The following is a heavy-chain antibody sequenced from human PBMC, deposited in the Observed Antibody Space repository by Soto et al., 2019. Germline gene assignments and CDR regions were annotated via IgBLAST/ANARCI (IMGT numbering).Heavy chain of an antibody. CDR1: GYTFTTYQ. CDR3: ARDSGNWSSDY. Sequence: QVQLVQSGAEVTKPGDSVKVSCKASGYTFTTYQMRWVRQAPGQGLTWMGIGNPSSHSTSYAQKFQGRVTMTSDTPTSTVYMELSSLRSEDTAVYYCARDSGNWSSDYWSQGTLVTVSS. V-gene: IGHV1-46*01. D-gene: IGHD1-1*01. CDR2: GNPSSHST. J-gene: IGHJ4*02.